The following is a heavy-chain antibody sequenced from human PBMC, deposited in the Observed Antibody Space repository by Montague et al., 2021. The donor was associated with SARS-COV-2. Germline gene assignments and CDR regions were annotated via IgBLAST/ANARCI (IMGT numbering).Heavy chain of an antibody. J-gene: IGHJ4*02. CDR2: VTTSGTT. D-gene: IGHD6-6*01. CDR3: ARTPTRPLSLGS. V-gene: IGHV4-4*07. CDR1: GGSITGFS. Sequence: SETLSLTCAVSGGSITGFSWSWVRQPAGKGLEWIGRVTTSGTTNXXPSLRSRVTMSVDTSKNQFSLSLNSVTAADTAIYYCARTPTRPLSLGSWGQGTLVTVSS.